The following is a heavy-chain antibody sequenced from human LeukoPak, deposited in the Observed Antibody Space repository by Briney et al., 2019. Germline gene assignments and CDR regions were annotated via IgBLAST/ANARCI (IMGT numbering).Heavy chain of an antibody. Sequence: GGSLRLSCAASGFTFSSCAMSWVRQAPGKGLEWVSAISASGDATYYADSVKGRFTISRDSSKNMLYLQMNSLRAEDTAIYYCAKHYYGSGSSSYYFDYWGQGTLVTVSS. J-gene: IGHJ4*02. CDR3: AKHYYGSGSSSYYFDY. CDR2: ISASGDAT. CDR1: GFTFSSCA. V-gene: IGHV3-23*01. D-gene: IGHD3-10*01.